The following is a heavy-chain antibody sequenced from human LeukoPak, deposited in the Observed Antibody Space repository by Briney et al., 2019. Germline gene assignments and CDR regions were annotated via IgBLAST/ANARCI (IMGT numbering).Heavy chain of an antibody. D-gene: IGHD1-26*01. V-gene: IGHV1-8*01. J-gene: IGHJ6*02. Sequence: ASVKVSYKASGYTFTSYDIHWVRQATGQGLEWMGWMNPNSGNTGYAQKFQGRVTMTRNTSISTAYMELSSLRSEDTAVYYCARELSGSYPRALYYYYGMDVWGQGTTVTVSS. CDR1: GYTFTSYD. CDR2: MNPNSGNT. CDR3: ARELSGSYPRALYYYYGMDV.